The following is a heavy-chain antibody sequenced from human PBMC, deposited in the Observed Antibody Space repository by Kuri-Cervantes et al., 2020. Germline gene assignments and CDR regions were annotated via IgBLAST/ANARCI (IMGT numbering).Heavy chain of an antibody. Sequence: SVKVSCKASGGTFSSYAISWVRQAPGQGLEWMGGIIPIFDTANYAQKFQGRVTITADESTSTAYMELSSLRSEDTAVYYCARHDGDHGLNYFDYWGQGTLVTVSS. CDR3: ARHDGDHGLNYFDY. D-gene: IGHD4-17*01. CDR1: GGTFSSYA. CDR2: IIPIFDTA. J-gene: IGHJ4*02. V-gene: IGHV1-69*13.